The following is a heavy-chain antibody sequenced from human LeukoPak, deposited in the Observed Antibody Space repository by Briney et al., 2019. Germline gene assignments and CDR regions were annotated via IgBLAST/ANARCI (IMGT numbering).Heavy chain of an antibody. CDR2: ISGSGGST. CDR3: AELGITMIGGV. D-gene: IGHD3-10*02. Sequence: GGSLRLSCAASGFTFSSYGMSWVRQAPGKGLEWVSAISGSGGSTYYADSVKGRFTISRDNSKNMLYLQMNSLRAEDTAVYYCAELGITMIGGVWGKGTTVTISS. V-gene: IGHV3-23*01. CDR1: GFTFSSYG. J-gene: IGHJ6*04.